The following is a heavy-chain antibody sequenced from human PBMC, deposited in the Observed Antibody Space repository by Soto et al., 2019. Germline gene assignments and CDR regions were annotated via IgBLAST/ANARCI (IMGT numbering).Heavy chain of an antibody. CDR2: IIPIFGTA. V-gene: IGHV1-69*06. D-gene: IGHD6-13*01. J-gene: IGHJ5*02. CDR3: ARARSIAEAAYNWFDP. Sequence: SVKVSCKASGGTFSSYAISWVRQAPGQGLEWMGGIIPIFGTANYAQKFQGRVTITADKSTSTAYMELSSLRSEDTAVYYCARARSIAEAAYNWFDPWGHGTLVTVSS. CDR1: GGTFSSYA.